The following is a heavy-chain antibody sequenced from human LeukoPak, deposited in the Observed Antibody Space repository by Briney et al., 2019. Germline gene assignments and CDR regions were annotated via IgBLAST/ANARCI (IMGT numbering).Heavy chain of an antibody. D-gene: IGHD6-19*01. CDR3: ARQWLVNG. V-gene: IGHV3-23*01. J-gene: IGHJ4*02. Sequence: GGSLRLSCTASGFTFSNYATNWVRQAPGKGLEWVSSISEGGGTTDYADFVKGRFTISRDNSKNTLYLQMNSLRAEDTAVYYCARQWLVNGWGQGTLVTVSS. CDR2: ISEGGGTT. CDR1: GFTFSNYA.